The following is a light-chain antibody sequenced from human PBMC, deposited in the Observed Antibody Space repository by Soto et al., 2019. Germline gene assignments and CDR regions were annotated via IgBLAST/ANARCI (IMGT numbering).Light chain of an antibody. Sequence: ETVMTQSPGTLSVSLGERATLSCRASQSVSIHLAWYQQKPGQAPRILIYGSSTRATGIPARFSGSGSGTEFTLTISSLQSEDFAVYFCQQYNNWPQTFGQGTKVDIK. CDR2: GSS. J-gene: IGKJ1*01. CDR1: QSVSIH. V-gene: IGKV3-15*01. CDR3: QQYNNWPQT.